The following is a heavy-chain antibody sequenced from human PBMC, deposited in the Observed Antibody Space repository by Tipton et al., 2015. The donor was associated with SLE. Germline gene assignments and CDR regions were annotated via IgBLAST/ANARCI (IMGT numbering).Heavy chain of an antibody. Sequence: SLRLSCAASGFTFSSYSMNWVRQAPGKGLEWVSSISSSSSYIYYADSVKGRFTISRDNAKNSLYLQMNSLRAEDTAVYYCARVERGSGWYPLLDYWGQGTLVTVSS. V-gene: IGHV3-21*01. CDR1: GFTFSSYS. J-gene: IGHJ4*02. D-gene: IGHD6-19*01. CDR2: ISSSSSYI. CDR3: ARVERGSGWYPLLDY.